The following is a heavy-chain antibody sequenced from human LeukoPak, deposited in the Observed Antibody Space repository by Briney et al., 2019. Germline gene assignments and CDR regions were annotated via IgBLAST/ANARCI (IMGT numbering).Heavy chain of an antibody. CDR3: AKSATEWELHDFDY. D-gene: IGHD1-26*01. J-gene: IGHJ4*02. V-gene: IGHV3-23*01. CDR1: GFTFSSYA. Sequence: GGSLRLSCAASGFTFSSYAMSWVRQAPGKGLEWVSAISGSGGSTYYADSVKGRFTISRDNSKNKLYLQMNSLGAEDTAVYYCAKSATEWELHDFDYWGQGTLVTVSS. CDR2: ISGSGGST.